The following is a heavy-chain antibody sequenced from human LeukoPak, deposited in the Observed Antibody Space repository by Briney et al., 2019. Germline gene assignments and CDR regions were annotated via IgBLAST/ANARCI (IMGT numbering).Heavy chain of an antibody. Sequence: GGSLRLSCAASGFSFSSYAMSWVRQAPGKGLEWVSGISVSGGHTYYADSVKGRFTISRDNSKNTLYLQTNSLRVEDTAVYYCAKGGDLYGGLLDSWGQGTLVTVSS. D-gene: IGHD4/OR15-4a*01. CDR2: ISVSGGHT. CDR3: AKGGDLYGGLLDS. J-gene: IGHJ4*02. V-gene: IGHV3-23*01. CDR1: GFSFSSYA.